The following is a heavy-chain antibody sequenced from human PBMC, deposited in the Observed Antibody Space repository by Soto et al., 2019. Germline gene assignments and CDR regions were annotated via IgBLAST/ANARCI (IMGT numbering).Heavy chain of an antibody. V-gene: IGHV3-23*01. CDR1: GFTFSSYA. J-gene: IGHJ4*02. CDR3: ARDRIAADPFDY. D-gene: IGHD6-13*01. CDR2: ISGSGGST. Sequence: GGSLRLSCAASGFTFSSYAVSWVRQAPGKGLEWVSAISGSGGSTYYADSVKGRFTISRDNAKNSLYLQMNSLRAEDTAVYYCARDRIAADPFDYWGQGTLVTVSS.